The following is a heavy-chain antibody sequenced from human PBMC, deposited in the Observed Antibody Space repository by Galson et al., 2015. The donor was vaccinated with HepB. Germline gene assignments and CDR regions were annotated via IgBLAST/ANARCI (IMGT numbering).Heavy chain of an antibody. J-gene: IGHJ4*02. V-gene: IGHV3-30-3*01. D-gene: IGHD3-16*01. Sequence: SLRLSCAASGFTFSSYAMHWVRQAPGKGLEWVAVISYDGSNKYYADSVKGRFTISRDNSKNTLYLQMNSLRAEDTAVYYCARDRFGSFDYWGQGTLVTVSS. CDR3: ARDRFGSFDY. CDR2: ISYDGSNK. CDR1: GFTFSSYA.